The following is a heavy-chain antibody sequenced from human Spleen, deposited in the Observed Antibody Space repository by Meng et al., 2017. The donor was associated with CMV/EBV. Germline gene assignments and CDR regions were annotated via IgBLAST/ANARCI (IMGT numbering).Heavy chain of an antibody. D-gene: IGHD6-6*01. V-gene: IGHV3-66*02. CDR3: ARENYLAIAARDY. J-gene: IGHJ4*02. CDR1: GFTASSNY. CDR2: IYSGGST. Sequence: GESLKISCAASGFTASSNYMSWVRQAPGKGLEWVSVIYSGGSTYYADSVKGRFTISRDNSKNTLYLQMNSLRAEDTAVYYCARENYLAIAARDYWGQGTLVTVSS.